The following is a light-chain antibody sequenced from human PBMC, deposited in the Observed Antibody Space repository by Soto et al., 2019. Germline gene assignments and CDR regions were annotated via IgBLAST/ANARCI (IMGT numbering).Light chain of an antibody. CDR2: AAS. V-gene: IGKV1-39*01. CDR3: QQSYTSWT. CDR1: QSISSY. Sequence: DIQMTQSPSSLSASVGDRVTITGRASQSISSYLKWYQQKQGNAPKLLIYAASSLQSGGPSTYSGSGSGTDFTLNISSRQPEDFATYYRQQSYTSWTFAQGTKVEIK. J-gene: IGKJ1*01.